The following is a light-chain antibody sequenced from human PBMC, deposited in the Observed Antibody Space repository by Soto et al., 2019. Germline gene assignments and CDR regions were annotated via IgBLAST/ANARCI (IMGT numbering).Light chain of an antibody. V-gene: IGKV3-20*01. CDR3: QQYVTSPPMYT. J-gene: IGKJ2*01. CDR1: QSVSDSY. CDR2: ATS. Sequence: ENVLTQSPGTLSLSPGERATLSCRASQSVSDSYLAWYQQKPGQTPRLLIYATSSRATGIPDRFSGSGSGTDFTLTISRLEPEDFVVYYCQQYVTSPPMYTFGQGTKLEIK.